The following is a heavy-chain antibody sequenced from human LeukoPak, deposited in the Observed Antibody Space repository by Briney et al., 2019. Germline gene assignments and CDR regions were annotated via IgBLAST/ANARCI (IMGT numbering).Heavy chain of an antibody. J-gene: IGHJ6*02. D-gene: IGHD2-21*02. CDR2: IIPIFGTA. V-gene: IGHV1-69*13. Sequence: SVKVSCKASGYSFTGYYMHWVRQAPGQGLEWMGGIIPIFGTANYAQKFQGRVTITADESTSTAYMELSSLRSEDTAVYYCARGHGEDCGGDCPPLQAYGMDVWGQGTTVTVSS. CDR3: ARGHGEDCGGDCPPLQAYGMDV. CDR1: GYSFTGYY.